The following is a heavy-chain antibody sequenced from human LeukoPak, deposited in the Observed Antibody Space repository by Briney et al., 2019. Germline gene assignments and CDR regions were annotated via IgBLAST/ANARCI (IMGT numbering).Heavy chain of an antibody. Sequence: GGSLRLSCAASGFTYSTYSMNWVRQAPRKGLEWVSYISSRSDTLYYADSVEGRFTISRDNAKNSLYLQMNSLRAEDTAIYYCAKYWSSWSVDYWGQGILVTVSS. CDR1: GFTYSTYS. CDR2: ISSRSDTL. J-gene: IGHJ4*02. CDR3: AKYWSSWSVDY. D-gene: IGHD6-13*01. V-gene: IGHV3-48*01.